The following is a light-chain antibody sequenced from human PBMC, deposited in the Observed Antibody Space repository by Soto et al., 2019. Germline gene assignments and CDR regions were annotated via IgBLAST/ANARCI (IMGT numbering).Light chain of an antibody. J-gene: IGKJ1*01. V-gene: IGKV3-15*01. CDR3: HQYKSWPCT. Sequence: EIVMTQSPASLSVSPGGRVTLSCTASQSVSSYLAWYQQIPGQAPRLLIHGASTGAIGVPARFSGSGSGTDFTLTISTLQSEDSALYYCHQYKSWPCTFGQGTKVEIK. CDR2: GAS. CDR1: QSVSSY.